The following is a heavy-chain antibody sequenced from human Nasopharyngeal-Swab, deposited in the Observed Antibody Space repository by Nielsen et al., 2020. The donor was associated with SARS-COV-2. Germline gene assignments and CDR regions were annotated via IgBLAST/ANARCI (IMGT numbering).Heavy chain of an antibody. V-gene: IGHV3-74*01. CDR2: ISGDGSDI. CDR1: GFTFSNYW. CDR3: IRERQWFGDSS. J-gene: IGHJ5*02. Sequence: GGSLRLSCAASGFTFSNYWLHWARQAPGKGLVWVSRISGDGSDISYADSVKGRFTISRDNAKNTVYLQMNSLRAEDTAVYYCIRERQWFGDSSWGQGTLVTVSS. D-gene: IGHD3-10*01.